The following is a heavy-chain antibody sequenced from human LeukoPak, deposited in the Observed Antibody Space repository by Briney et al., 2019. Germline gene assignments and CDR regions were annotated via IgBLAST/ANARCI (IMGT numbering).Heavy chain of an antibody. D-gene: IGHD6-13*01. J-gene: IGHJ4*02. Sequence: ATVKVSCKASGYTFTGYYMHSVRQAPGQGLEWMGWINPNSGGTNYAQKFQGRVTMTRDTSISTAYMELSRLRSDDTAVYYCARDLYSSSWFWPFDYWGQGTLVTVSS. CDR3: ARDLYSSSWFWPFDY. V-gene: IGHV1-2*02. CDR1: GYTFTGYY. CDR2: INPNSGGT.